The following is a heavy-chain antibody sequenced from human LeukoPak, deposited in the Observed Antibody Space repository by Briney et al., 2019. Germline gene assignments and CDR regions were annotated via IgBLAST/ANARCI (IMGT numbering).Heavy chain of an antibody. CDR2: IYYSGST. Sequence: SQTLSLTCTVSGGSISSGDYYWSWIRQPPGKGLEWIGYIYYSGSTYYNPSLKSRVTISVHTSKNQFSLKLSSVTAADTAVYYCARVSGSGSRDAFDIWGQGTMVTVSS. V-gene: IGHV4-30-4*01. J-gene: IGHJ3*02. CDR1: GGSISSGDYY. CDR3: ARVSGSGSRDAFDI. D-gene: IGHD1-26*01.